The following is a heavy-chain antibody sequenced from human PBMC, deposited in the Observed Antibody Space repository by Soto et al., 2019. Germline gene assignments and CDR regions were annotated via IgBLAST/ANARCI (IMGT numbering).Heavy chain of an antibody. V-gene: IGHV3-23*01. J-gene: IGHJ4*02. CDR1: GFTFRTYA. Sequence: GGSLRLSCVVSGFTFRTYAMSWVRQAPGKGLEWVSAISGSGSSPYYADSVKGRFTISRDNSKNTLYVQMNSLRPEDTAIYYCAKVWKGYFDWLFYFDYWGQGTLVTVSS. D-gene: IGHD3-9*01. CDR2: ISGSGSSP. CDR3: AKVWKGYFDWLFYFDY.